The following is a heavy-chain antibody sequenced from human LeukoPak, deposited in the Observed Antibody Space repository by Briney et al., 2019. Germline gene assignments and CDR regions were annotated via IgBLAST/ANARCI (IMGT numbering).Heavy chain of an antibody. Sequence: SETLSLTCTVSGGPISSSSYYWGWIRQPPGKGLEWIGSIYYSGSTYYNPSPKSRVTISVDTSKNQFSLKLSSVTAANTAVYYCARDPSLIYYGSGSYDYWGQGTLVTVSS. CDR3: ARDPSLIYYGSGSYDY. D-gene: IGHD3-10*01. V-gene: IGHV4-39*07. CDR1: GGPISSSSYY. CDR2: IYYSGST. J-gene: IGHJ4*02.